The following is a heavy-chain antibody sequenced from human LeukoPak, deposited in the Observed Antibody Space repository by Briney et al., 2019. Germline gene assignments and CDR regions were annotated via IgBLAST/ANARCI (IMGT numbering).Heavy chain of an antibody. CDR1: GDSVSSSSYY. V-gene: IGHV4-39*02. J-gene: IGHJ5*02. CDR3: AREEYSSGHTGGCFDP. Sequence: SKTLSLTCTVSGDSVSSSSYYWGWLRQPPGKGLEWIGSRYYSGSTGYNPSLKSRVTISVDTSKNQFSLKLSSVTAADTAVYYCAREEYSSGHTGGCFDPWGQGTLVTVSS. CDR2: RYYSGST. D-gene: IGHD6-19*01.